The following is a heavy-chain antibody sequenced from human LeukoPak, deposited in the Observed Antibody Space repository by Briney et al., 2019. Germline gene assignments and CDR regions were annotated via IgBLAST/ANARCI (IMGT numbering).Heavy chain of an antibody. Sequence: SETLSLTCTVSGGSISSYYWSWIRQPPGKGLEWIGYIYYSGSTNYNPSLKSRVTISVDTSRNQFSLKLSSVTAADTAVYYCAREYHYYDTRGYYYFDYWGQGTLVTVSS. J-gene: IGHJ4*02. CDR3: AREYHYYDTRGYYYFDY. CDR1: GGSISSYY. D-gene: IGHD3-22*01. V-gene: IGHV4-59*01. CDR2: IYYSGST.